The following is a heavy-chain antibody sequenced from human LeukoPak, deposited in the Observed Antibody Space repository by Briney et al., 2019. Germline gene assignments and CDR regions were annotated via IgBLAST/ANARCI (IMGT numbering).Heavy chain of an antibody. CDR2: IIPIFGTA. V-gene: IGHV1-69*06. CDR3: ARDRRCSGTTCYFYYNYYMDV. Sequence: ASVKVSCKASGGTFSSYAISWVRQAPGQGLEWMGGIIPIFGTANYAQKFQGRVTITADKSTSTAYMELRSLTPDDTAVYYCARDRRCSGTTCYFYYNYYMDVWGKGTTVTISS. D-gene: IGHD2-2*01. CDR1: GGTFSSYA. J-gene: IGHJ6*03.